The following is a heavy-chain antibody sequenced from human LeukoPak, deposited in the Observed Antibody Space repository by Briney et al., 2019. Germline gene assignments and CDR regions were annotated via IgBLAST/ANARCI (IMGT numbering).Heavy chain of an antibody. CDR3: AKTGGSSSWYTDS. CDR1: GFTFSSYS. D-gene: IGHD6-13*01. CDR2: ISSGSSTI. J-gene: IGHJ4*02. V-gene: IGHV3-48*02. Sequence: PGGSLRLSCAASGFTFSSYSLNWVRQAPGKGLERVSYISSGSSTIFYADSVKGRFTISRDNAKNSLYLQMNSLRDEDTAVYYCAKTGGSSSWYTDSWGQGTLVTVSS.